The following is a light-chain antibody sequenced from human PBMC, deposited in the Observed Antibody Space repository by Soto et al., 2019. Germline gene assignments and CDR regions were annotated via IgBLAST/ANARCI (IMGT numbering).Light chain of an antibody. CDR1: QSIDIY. Sequence: QSPSSLSTSIGDRVTITCRASQSIDIYLNWYQQKPGKAPKLLMYTASSLQGGVPSRFSGSGSGTDFTLTISSLKHEDFATYYCQQSYSHPTFGQGTKVDIK. V-gene: IGKV1-39*01. CDR3: QQSYSHPT. J-gene: IGKJ1*01. CDR2: TAS.